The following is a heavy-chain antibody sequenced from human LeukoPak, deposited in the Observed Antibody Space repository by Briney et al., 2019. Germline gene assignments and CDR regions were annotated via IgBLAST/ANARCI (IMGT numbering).Heavy chain of an antibody. CDR2: ISGSGDST. D-gene: IGHD3-10*01. CDR1: GFTFSSYA. CDR3: ARDEEARLTTSRGFDP. J-gene: IGHJ5*02. V-gene: IGHV3-23*01. Sequence: GGSLRLSCAASGFTFSSYAMSWVRQAPGKGLEWVSAISGSGDSTYYTDSVKGRFAFSRDNSKNTLYLQMNSLRAEDTAVYFCARDEEARLTTSRGFDPWGQGTLVTVSS.